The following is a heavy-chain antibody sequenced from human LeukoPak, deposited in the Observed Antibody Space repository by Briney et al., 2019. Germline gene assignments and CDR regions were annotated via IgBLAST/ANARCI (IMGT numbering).Heavy chain of an antibody. CDR3: ARLLDYDILTGYYPDSHFDY. CDR1: GGSISSYY. J-gene: IGHJ4*02. D-gene: IGHD3-9*01. Sequence: SETLSLTCTVSGGSISSYYWGWIRQPPGKGLEWIGSIYYSGSTYYNPSLKSRVTISVDTSKNQFSLKLSSVTAADTAVYYCARLLDYDILTGYYPDSHFDYWGQGTLVTVSS. CDR2: IYYSGST. V-gene: IGHV4-39*01.